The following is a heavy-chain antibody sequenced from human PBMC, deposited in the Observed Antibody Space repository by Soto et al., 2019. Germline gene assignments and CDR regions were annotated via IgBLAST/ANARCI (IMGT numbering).Heavy chain of an antibody. D-gene: IGHD2-15*01. Sequence: ESLKISCEFSGYRVTSYWIAFLRHLSGKGLEWMGIIYPGDSNTIYSPSFQGQVTISADKSISTAYLQWSSLKASDTAMYYCARGVGGNLVYFDYWGQGALVTVS. CDR2: IYPGDSNT. CDR3: ARGVGGNLVYFDY. V-gene: IGHV5-51*01. J-gene: IGHJ4*02. CDR1: GYRVTSYW.